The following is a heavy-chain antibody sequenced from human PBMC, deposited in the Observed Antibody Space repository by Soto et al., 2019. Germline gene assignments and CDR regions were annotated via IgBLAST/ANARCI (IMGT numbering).Heavy chain of an antibody. CDR2: ISANGDNV. CDR1: GFTVEDYA. V-gene: IGHV3-23*01. Sequence: GSLRLSCVASGFTVEDYAMHCVRQAPGKGLEWVSGISANGDNVDYADSVKGRFTISRDNSKTTLYLQMNSLRAEDTAVYYCAKGNWFHAFDIWGQGTMVTVSS. CDR3: AKGNWFHAFDI. D-gene: IGHD3-9*01. J-gene: IGHJ3*02.